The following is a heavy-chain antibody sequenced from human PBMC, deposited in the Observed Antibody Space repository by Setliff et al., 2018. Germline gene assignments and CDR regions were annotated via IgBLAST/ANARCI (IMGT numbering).Heavy chain of an antibody. Sequence: GASVKVSCKPSGFRFTSFGFSWVRQAPGQGLEWMGWISPYSGESNYAQKFQDRLTVTADASTKTTYMELRSLTSDDTAVYFCTRSRGPRVVLAADFDFWSQGTRVTVSS. CDR2: ISPYSGES. V-gene: IGHV1-18*01. D-gene: IGHD3-16*01. CDR3: TRSRGPRVVLAADFDF. CDR1: GFRFTSFG. J-gene: IGHJ4*02.